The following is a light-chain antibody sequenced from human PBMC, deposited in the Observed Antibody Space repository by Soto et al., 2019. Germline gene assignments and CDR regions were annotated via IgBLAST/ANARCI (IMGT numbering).Light chain of an antibody. CDR3: SSSTNTSTLVI. CDR1: TSDLGRYKF. V-gene: IGLV2-14*01. J-gene: IGLJ7*02. Sequence: QSALTQPASVSGSPGQSITLSCTGTTSDLGRYKFVSWYQQYPGKAPRLMMYEVSNRPSGVSNRFSGSKSGNTASLTISGLQAEDEAIYYCSSSTNTSTLVIFGGGTQLTAL. CDR2: EVS.